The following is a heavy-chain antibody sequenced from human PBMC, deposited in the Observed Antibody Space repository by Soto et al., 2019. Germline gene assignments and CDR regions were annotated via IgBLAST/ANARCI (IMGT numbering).Heavy chain of an antibody. CDR2: IYSGGST. Sequence: GGSLRLSCAASGFTVSSNYMSWVRQAPGKGLEWVSVIYSGGSTYYADSVKGRFTISRDNSKNTLYLQMNSLRAEDTAVYYCARDDYGDDLYYYYGMDVWGQGTTVTVSS. J-gene: IGHJ6*02. CDR3: ARDDYGDDLYYYYGMDV. CDR1: GFTVSSNY. V-gene: IGHV3-66*01. D-gene: IGHD4-17*01.